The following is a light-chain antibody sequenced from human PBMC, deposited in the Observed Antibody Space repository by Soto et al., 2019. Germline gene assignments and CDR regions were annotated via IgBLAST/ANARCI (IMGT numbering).Light chain of an antibody. J-gene: IGKJ1*01. CDR1: QSVSSN. CDR2: GAS. V-gene: IGKV3-15*01. CDR3: HQYNNWPPWT. Sequence: DIVMTQSPATLSVSPGERATLSCSASQSVSSNLAWYQQKPGQAPRLLIYGASTRATGIPARFSGSGSGTKFTLTIGSLQSEDLAVYYCHQYNNWPPWTFGQGTKVDIK.